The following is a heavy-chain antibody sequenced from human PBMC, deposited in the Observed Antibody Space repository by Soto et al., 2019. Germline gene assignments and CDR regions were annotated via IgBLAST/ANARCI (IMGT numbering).Heavy chain of an antibody. CDR2: IHYSGGT. D-gene: IGHD3-3*01. J-gene: IGHJ5*02. CDR1: GGSISSYY. V-gene: IGHV4-59*01. CDR3: ARGDDFWSGYWP. Sequence: PSETLSLTCTVSGGSISSYYWSCIRQPPWKGLEWIGYIHYSGGTNYNPSLKSRVTISVDTTKNQLSLKLTSVTAADTAAYYCARGDDFWSGYWPWGQGTLVTVSS.